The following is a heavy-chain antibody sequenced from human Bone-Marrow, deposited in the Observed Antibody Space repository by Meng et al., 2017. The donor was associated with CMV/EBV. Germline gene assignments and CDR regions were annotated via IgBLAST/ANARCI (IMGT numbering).Heavy chain of an antibody. J-gene: IGHJ3*01. Sequence: GESLKISCAATGFTFSSYEMNWVRQAPGKGLEWVSSISSSSSYIYYADSVKGRFTISRDNAKNSLYLQMNSLRAEDTAVYYCARDFGPYYYDSSGYLPDWGQGTMVTVSS. V-gene: IGHV3-21*01. CDR3: ARDFGPYYYDSSGYLPD. CDR2: ISSSSSYI. CDR1: GFTFSSYE. D-gene: IGHD3-22*01.